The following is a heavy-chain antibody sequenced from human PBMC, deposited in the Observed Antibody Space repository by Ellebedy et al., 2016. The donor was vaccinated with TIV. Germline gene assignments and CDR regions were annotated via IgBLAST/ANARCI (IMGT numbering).Heavy chain of an antibody. CDR3: ARDGSPIDY. Sequence: GGSLRLXXAASGFTVSSNYMSRVRQAPGKGLEWVSAISGSGGSTYYADSVKGRFTISRDNAKNSLYLQMNSLRDEDTAVYYCARDGSPIDYWGQGTLVTVSS. D-gene: IGHD3-10*01. CDR1: GFTVSSNY. V-gene: IGHV3-53*01. CDR2: ISGSGGST. J-gene: IGHJ4*02.